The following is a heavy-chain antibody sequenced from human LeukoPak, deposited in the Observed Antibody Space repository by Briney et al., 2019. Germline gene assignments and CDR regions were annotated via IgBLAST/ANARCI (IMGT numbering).Heavy chain of an antibody. CDR1: GDSISSFS. V-gene: IGHV4-4*07. D-gene: IGHD3-10*02. Sequence: SETLSLTCSVSGDSISSFSFIWIRQAAGTGLEWIGRIYSSGGTDYNPSLEGRVTISVDTSKNQCSLRLTSVTAADTAIYYCARDSPYTMYHAFDTWGQGTGVTVSS. CDR3: ARDSPYTMYHAFDT. J-gene: IGHJ3*02. CDR2: IYSSGGT.